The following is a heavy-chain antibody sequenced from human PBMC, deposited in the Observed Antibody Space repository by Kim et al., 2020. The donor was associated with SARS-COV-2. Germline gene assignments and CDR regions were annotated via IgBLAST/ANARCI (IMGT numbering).Heavy chain of an antibody. J-gene: IGHJ3*02. CDR2: IIPIFGTA. V-gene: IGHV1-69*13. CDR3: EASCSSTSCYTGGDAFDI. Sequence: SVKVSCKASGGTFSSYAISWVRQAPGQGLEWMGGIIPIFGTANYAQKFQGRVTITADESTSTAYMELSSLRSEDTAVYYCEASCSSTSCYTGGDAFDIWGQGTMVTVSS. CDR1: GGTFSSYA. D-gene: IGHD2-2*02.